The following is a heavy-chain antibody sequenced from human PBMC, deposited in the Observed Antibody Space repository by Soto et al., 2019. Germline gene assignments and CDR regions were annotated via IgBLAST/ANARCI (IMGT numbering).Heavy chain of an antibody. J-gene: IGHJ4*02. D-gene: IGHD1-1*01. CDR2: ISGSGTTP. CDR1: GFTCNIFS. CDR3: AKTTTGGQHFDY. Sequence: LXLSCAASGFTCNIFSMTWVRQAPGKGLEWVSTISGSGTTPHYADSVKGRFTISRDNSKNTLYLQMSSLRADDTARYYCAKTTTGGQHFDYWGQGTLVTVSS. V-gene: IGHV3-23*01.